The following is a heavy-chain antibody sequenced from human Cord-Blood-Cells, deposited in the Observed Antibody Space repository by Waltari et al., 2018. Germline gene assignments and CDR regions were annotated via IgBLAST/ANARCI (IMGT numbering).Heavy chain of an antibody. Sequence: QLQLQESGPGLVKPSATLSLTCTVSGGSISSSSYYWGWIRQPPGKGLEWIGSIYYSGSTYYNPSLKSRVTISVDTSKNQFSLKLSSVTAADTAVYYCARHRYSGSSNFDYWGQGTLVTVSS. CDR2: IYYSGST. D-gene: IGHD1-26*01. J-gene: IGHJ4*02. CDR3: ARHRYSGSSNFDY. CDR1: GGSISSSSYY. V-gene: IGHV4-39*07.